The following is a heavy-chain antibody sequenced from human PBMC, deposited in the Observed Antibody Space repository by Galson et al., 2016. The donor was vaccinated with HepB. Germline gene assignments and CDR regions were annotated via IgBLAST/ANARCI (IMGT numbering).Heavy chain of an antibody. Sequence: SLRLSCAASGFTVSSNYMSWVRQAPGKGLEWVSVIYSDGRTYYADSLEGRFTISRDNSKKTVYLQMNSLRAEDTAVYYCAKDGWEYFYDSVGYHDAWGQGTQVTVSS. J-gene: IGHJ5*02. V-gene: IGHV3-66*02. CDR2: IYSDGRT. CDR3: AKDGWEYFYDSVGYHDA. CDR1: GFTVSSNY. D-gene: IGHD3-22*01.